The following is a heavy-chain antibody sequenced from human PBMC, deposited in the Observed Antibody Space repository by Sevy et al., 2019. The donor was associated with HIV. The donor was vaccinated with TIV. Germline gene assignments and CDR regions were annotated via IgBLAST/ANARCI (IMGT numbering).Heavy chain of an antibody. CDR2: INTNTGNP. V-gene: IGHV7-4-1*02. CDR1: GYTFTSYA. Sequence: ASVKVSCKASGYTFTSYAMNWVRQAPGQGLGWMGWINTNTGNPTYAQGFTGRFVFSLDTSVSTAYLQISSLKAEDTAVYYCARGKRFLEWLPIYGMDVWGQGTTVTVSS. D-gene: IGHD3-3*01. CDR3: ARGKRFLEWLPIYGMDV. J-gene: IGHJ6*02.